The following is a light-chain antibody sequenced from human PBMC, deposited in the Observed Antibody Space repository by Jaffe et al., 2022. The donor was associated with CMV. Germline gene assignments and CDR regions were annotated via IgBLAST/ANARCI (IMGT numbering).Light chain of an antibody. J-gene: IGLJ3*02. V-gene: IGLV3-19*01. CDR2: GTN. CDR1: SLRTYY. CDR3: NSRDINNHLV. Sequence: SSELTQDPSVSVALGQTVRITCQGDSLRTYYTNWYQQRPGQAPVLLIFGTNNRPSGIPDRFSGSSSGNTASLTITGAQAEDEADYYCNSRDINNHLVFGGGTKLTVL.